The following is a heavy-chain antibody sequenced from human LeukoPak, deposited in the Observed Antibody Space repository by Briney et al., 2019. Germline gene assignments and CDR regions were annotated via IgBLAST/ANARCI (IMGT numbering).Heavy chain of an antibody. D-gene: IGHD3-22*01. Sequence: GGSLRLSCAASGFTFSSYGMHWVRQAPGKGLEWVAFIRYDGSNKYYADSVKGRFTISRDNSKNTLYVQMNSLRAEDTAVYYCAKDKGTYYYDSSGYRPIDYWGQGTLVTVSS. V-gene: IGHV3-30*02. J-gene: IGHJ4*02. CDR3: AKDKGTYYYDSSGYRPIDY. CDR2: IRYDGSNK. CDR1: GFTFSSYG.